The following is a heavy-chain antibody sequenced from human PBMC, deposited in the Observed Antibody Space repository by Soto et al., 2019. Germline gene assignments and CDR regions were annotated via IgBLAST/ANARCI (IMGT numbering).Heavy chain of an antibody. D-gene: IGHD6-19*01. CDR2: TYYRSKWYN. J-gene: IGHJ4*02. V-gene: IGHV6-1*01. CDR3: ARASYSSGWYRGYYFDY. CDR1: GDSVSSNSAA. Sequence: PSQTLSLTCAVSGDSVSSNSAAWNCIGQSPSRGLEWLGRTYYRSKWYNDYAVSVKSRITINPDTSKNQFSLQLNSVTPEDTAVYYCARASYSSGWYRGYYFDYWGQGTLVTVSS.